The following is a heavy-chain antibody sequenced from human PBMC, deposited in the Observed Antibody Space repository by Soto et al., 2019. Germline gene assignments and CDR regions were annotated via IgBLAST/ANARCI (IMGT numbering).Heavy chain of an antibody. CDR1: GGSISSGGYS. J-gene: IGHJ3*02. V-gene: IGHV4-30-2*01. Sequence: QLQLQESGSGLVKPSQTLSLTCAVSGGSISSGGYSWSWIRQPPGKGLEWIGYSYHSGSTYYNPSLKSRVTISVDRSKNQFSLKLSSVTAADTAVYYCARARGYYYDSSGYDSDAFDIWGQETMVTVSS. CDR2: SYHSGST. CDR3: ARARGYYYDSSGYDSDAFDI. D-gene: IGHD3-22*01.